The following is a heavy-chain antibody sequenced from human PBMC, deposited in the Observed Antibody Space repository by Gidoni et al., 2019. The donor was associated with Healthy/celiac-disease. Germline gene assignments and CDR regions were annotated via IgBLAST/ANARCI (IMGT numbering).Heavy chain of an antibody. J-gene: IGHJ4*02. D-gene: IGHD4-17*01. V-gene: IGHV3-53*01. CDR2: IYSGGST. CDR1: GFPVSSNY. CDR3: ARSPRDYATARDYFDY. Sequence: EVQLVESGGGLIQPGGSLRPPCAAPGFPVSSNYMSWVRQAQGKGLEWVSVIYSGGSTYYADSVKGRFTISRDNSKNTLYLQMNSLRAEDTAVYYCARSPRDYATARDYFDYWGQGTLVTVSS.